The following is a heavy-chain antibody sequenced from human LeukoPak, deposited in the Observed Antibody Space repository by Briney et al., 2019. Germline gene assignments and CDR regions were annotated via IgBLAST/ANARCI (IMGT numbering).Heavy chain of an antibody. CDR1: GFTFTDAW. CDR2: IKSKTEGGTT. V-gene: IGHV3-15*01. J-gene: IGHJ4*02. CDR3: TTSYYHDGSGSRHEY. Sequence: GGSLRLSCAASGFTFTDAWMHWVRQAPGKGLEWVGRIKSKTEGGTTDYAAPVKGRFTVSRDDSIDTLYLQMNSLKTEDTAVYYCTTSYYHDGSGSRHEYWGQGTLVTVSS. D-gene: IGHD3-22*01.